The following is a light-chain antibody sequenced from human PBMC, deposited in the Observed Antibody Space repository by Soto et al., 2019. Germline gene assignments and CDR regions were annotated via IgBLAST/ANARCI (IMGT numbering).Light chain of an antibody. CDR3: QQYDTWPLT. V-gene: IGKV3-15*01. J-gene: IGKJ4*01. Sequence: EIVVTQSPATLSVSPGERATLSCRASQSVSDNLAWYQQKAGQGPRLLIYGASTRATGIPARFSGSGSGTEFTLTICGLQSEDFAVYYCQQYDTWPLTFGGGTTVEIK. CDR1: QSVSDN. CDR2: GAS.